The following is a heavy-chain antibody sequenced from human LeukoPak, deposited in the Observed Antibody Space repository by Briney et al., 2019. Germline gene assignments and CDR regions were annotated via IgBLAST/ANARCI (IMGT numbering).Heavy chain of an antibody. J-gene: IGHJ4*02. CDR2: IYYSGST. CDR3: ARDSEGQWLVSGFDY. D-gene: IGHD6-19*01. V-gene: IGHV4-39*07. CDR1: GGSISSSSYY. Sequence: SETLSLTCTVSGGSISSSSYYWGWIRQPPGKGLEWIGSIYYSGSTYYNPSLKSRVTISVDTSKNQFSLKLSSVTAADTAVYYCARDSEGQWLVSGFDYWGQGTLVTVSS.